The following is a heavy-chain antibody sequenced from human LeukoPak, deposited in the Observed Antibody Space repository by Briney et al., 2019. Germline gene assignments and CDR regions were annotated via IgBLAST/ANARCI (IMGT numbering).Heavy chain of an antibody. V-gene: IGHV3-21*01. CDR1: GFTFSSYS. Sequence: GESLQISCAASGFTFSSYSMNWVRQAPGKGLEWVSSISSSSSYIYYADSVKGRFTISRDNAKNSLYLQMNSLRAEDTAVYYCARSRIDYWGQGTLVTVSS. CDR3: ARSRIDY. J-gene: IGHJ4*02. CDR2: ISSSSSYI.